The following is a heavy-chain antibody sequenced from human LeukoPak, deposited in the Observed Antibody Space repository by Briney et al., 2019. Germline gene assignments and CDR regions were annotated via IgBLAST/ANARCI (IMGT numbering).Heavy chain of an antibody. CDR1: GYTFTGYY. CDR3: VTGIYNGWYYFDS. Sequence: ASVKVSCKASGYTFTGYYIHWVRQAPGQGLEWMGWIKPNSGGTNYAQKFQGWVTMTRDTSISTAYMELSRLRSDDTAVYYCVTGIYNGWYYFDSWGQGTLVTVSS. J-gene: IGHJ4*02. V-gene: IGHV1-2*04. D-gene: IGHD6-19*01. CDR2: IKPNSGGT.